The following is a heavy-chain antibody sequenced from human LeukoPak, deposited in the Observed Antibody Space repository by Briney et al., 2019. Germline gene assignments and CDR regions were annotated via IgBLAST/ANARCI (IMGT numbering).Heavy chain of an antibody. CDR3: ARQGYTYYYDSSGYYPFDY. CDR2: IYYSGST. J-gene: IGHJ4*02. CDR1: GGSISSSSYY. V-gene: IGHV4-39*01. Sequence: SETLSLTCTVSGGSISSSSYYWGWLRQPPGKGLEWIGSIYYSGSTYYNPSLKSRVTISVDTSKNQFSLKLSSVTAADTAVYYCARQGYTYYYDSSGYYPFDYWGQGTLVTVSS. D-gene: IGHD3-22*01.